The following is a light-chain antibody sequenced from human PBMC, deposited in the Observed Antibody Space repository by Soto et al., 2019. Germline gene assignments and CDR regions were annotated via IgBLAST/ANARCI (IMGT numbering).Light chain of an antibody. CDR2: GAS. V-gene: IGKV3-15*01. J-gene: IGKJ2*01. CDR1: QSVSSN. Sequence: EIVMTQSPATLSVSPGERATLSCRASQSVSSNLAWYQQKPGQAPRLLIYGASTRATGIPARFSGSRSGTEFTLTISRLQSEDFAVYYCQQYNNWPYTFGQGTKLELK. CDR3: QQYNNWPYT.